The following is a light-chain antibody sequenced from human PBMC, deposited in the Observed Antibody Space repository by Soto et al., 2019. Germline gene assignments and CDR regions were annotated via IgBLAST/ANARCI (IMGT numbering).Light chain of an antibody. J-gene: IGKJ1*01. CDR2: GAS. Sequence: EIVLTQSPGTLSLSPGERATLSCRASQSVSSNYLAWYQQKPGQAPRPPIYGASSRATGIPDRFSGSGAGTECTLTISRLEPEDFAVYYCQQYGSSPWTFGQGTKVEIK. CDR3: QQYGSSPWT. V-gene: IGKV3-20*01. CDR1: QSVSSNY.